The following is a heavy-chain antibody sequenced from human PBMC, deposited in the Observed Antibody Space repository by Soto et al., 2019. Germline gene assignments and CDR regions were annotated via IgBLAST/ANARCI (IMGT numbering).Heavy chain of an antibody. CDR3: AILSTVTTTTSDF. CDR2: VSYDGSSK. J-gene: IGHJ4*02. V-gene: IGHV3-30*03. D-gene: IGHD4-17*01. Sequence: LRLSCAASGFSFTSFGIHWVRQAPGKGLEWVALVSYDGSSKFYSDSVKGRFALSRDNSKKTVYLQMNSLKTDDTAVYYCAILSTVTTTTSDFWGQGTLVTVSS. CDR1: GFSFTSFG.